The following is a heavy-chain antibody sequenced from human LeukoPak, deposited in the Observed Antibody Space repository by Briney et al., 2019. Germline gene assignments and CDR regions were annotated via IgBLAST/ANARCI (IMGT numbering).Heavy chain of an antibody. V-gene: IGHV3-33*03. CDR3: ARGPGDYGY. Sequence: PGGSLRLSCAASGFTFSNYGMHWVRQAPGKGLEWVALIWYDGSNKYYADSVKGRFTISRDNAKNSLYLQMNSLRAEDTAVYYCARGPGDYGYWGQGTLVTVSS. D-gene: IGHD4-17*01. J-gene: IGHJ4*02. CDR2: IWYDGSNK. CDR1: GFTFSNYG.